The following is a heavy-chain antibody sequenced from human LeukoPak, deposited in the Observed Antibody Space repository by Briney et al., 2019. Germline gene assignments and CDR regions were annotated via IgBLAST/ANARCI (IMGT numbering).Heavy chain of an antibody. V-gene: IGHV4-59*01. CDR2: IRYSGST. D-gene: IGHD3-3*01. J-gene: IGHJ4*02. Sequence: SETLFLTCSVSGGSITGYYWSWIRQPPGKGLEWIGYIRYSGSTNYKPSLKSRDTLSEDTSKNQSSLQLTSVTAEDTAMYYCAKVRHKGSNDLWSGYPERSFDYWGQGTLVTVYS. CDR1: GGSITGYY. CDR3: AKVRHKGSNDLWSGYPERSFDY.